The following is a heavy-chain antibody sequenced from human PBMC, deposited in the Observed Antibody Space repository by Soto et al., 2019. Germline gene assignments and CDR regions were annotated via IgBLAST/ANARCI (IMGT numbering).Heavy chain of an antibody. Sequence: GPSVKVSCKASGFTFTRSAVQWVRQARGQRLEWIGWIVVGSGNTIYAQKFQERVTITRDMSTSTAYMELSSLRSEDTAVYYCAAQGAIRGYYYGVDVWGQGTTVTVSS. J-gene: IGHJ6*02. CDR3: AAQGAIRGYYYGVDV. CDR2: IVVGSGNT. CDR1: GFTFTRSA. D-gene: IGHD2-2*02. V-gene: IGHV1-58*01.